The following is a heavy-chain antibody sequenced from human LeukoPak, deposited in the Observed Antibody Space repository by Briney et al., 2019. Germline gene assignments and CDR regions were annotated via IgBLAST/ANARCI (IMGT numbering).Heavy chain of an antibody. CDR3: AKDWDYNFWSNYDH. V-gene: IGHV3-30*02. J-gene: IGHJ4*02. D-gene: IGHD3-3*01. CDR2: IRYDGSDK. CDR1: GFSFNEYG. Sequence: PGGSLRLSCATSGFSFNEYGMHWVRQAPGKGLEWVAYIRYDGSDKHYGDSVKGRFTISRDDSMNTLYLQMSSLRAEDTAVYYCAKDWDYNFWSNYDHWGQGILVTVSS.